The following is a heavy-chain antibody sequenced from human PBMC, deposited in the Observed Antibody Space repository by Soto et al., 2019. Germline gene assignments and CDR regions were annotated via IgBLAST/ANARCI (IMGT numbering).Heavy chain of an antibody. J-gene: IGHJ6*02. CDR3: ARESSSWYLTNYYYGMDV. D-gene: IGHD6-13*01. CDR1: GFTFSSYG. V-gene: IGHV3-33*01. CDR2: IWYDGSNK. Sequence: GGSLRLSCAASGFTFSSYGMHWVRQAPGKGLEWVAVIWYDGSNKYYADSVKGRFTISRDNSKNTLYLQMNSLRAEDTAVYYCARESSSWYLTNYYYGMDVWGQGTTVTVSS.